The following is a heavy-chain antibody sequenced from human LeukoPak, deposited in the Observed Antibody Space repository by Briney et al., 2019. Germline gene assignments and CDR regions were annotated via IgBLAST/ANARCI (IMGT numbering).Heavy chain of an antibody. V-gene: IGHV4-34*01. J-gene: IGHJ4*02. CDR1: GGSFSGYY. CDR3: AREQAALGRYFDWLPFDY. Sequence: PSETLSLTCAVYGGSFSGYYWSWIRQPPGKGLEWIGEINHSGSTNYNPSLKSRVTISVDTSKNQFSLKLSSVTAADTAVYYCAREQAALGRYFDWLPFDYWGQGTLVSVSS. D-gene: IGHD3-9*01. CDR2: INHSGST.